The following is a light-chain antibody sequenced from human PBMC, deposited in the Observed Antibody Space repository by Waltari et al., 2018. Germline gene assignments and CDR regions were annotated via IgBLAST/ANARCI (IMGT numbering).Light chain of an antibody. CDR2: VNSDGSH. CDR1: SGHSSNI. V-gene: IGLV4-69*01. Sequence: QLVVTQSPSASASLGASVKLTCTLSSGHSSNIIAWLQQQPEKGPRYLMKVNSDGSHSRGDEIPDRFSGSSSGAERHLTISSLQAEDEADDYCQTGGHGTWVFGGGTKLTVL. CDR3: QTGGHGTWV. J-gene: IGLJ3*02.